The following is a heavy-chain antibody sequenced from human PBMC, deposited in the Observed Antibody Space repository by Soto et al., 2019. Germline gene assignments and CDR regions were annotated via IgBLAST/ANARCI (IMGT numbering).Heavy chain of an antibody. D-gene: IGHD1-1*01. J-gene: IGHJ4*01. Sequence: QVQLVQSGAEVKKPGASVKDSCKASGYTFTSYAMHWVRQATGKRLEWMGWINAGNGNAKYSQTFQGRVTITSETSARTAYREQSSLRSGDTAVSYWAIDVEATGDWGHGTLVPVSS. V-gene: IGHV1-3*01. CDR3: AIDVEATGD. CDR1: GYTFTSYA. CDR2: INAGNGNA.